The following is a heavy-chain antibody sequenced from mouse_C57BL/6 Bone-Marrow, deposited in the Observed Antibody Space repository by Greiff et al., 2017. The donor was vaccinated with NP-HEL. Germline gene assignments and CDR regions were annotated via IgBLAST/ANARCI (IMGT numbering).Heavy chain of an antibody. CDR2: IDPSDSYT. CDR1: GYTFTSYW. V-gene: IGHV1-69*01. CDR3: ARNVEWYFDV. J-gene: IGHJ1*03. Sequence: QVQLQQPGAELVMPGASVKLSCKASGYTFTSYWMHWVKQRPGQGLEWIGEIDPSDSYTNYNQKFKGKSTLTVDKSSSTAYMQLSSLTSEDSAVYYCARNVEWYFDVWGTGTTVTVSS.